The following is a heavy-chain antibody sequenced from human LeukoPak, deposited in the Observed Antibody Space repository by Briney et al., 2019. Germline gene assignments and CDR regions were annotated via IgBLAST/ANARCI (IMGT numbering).Heavy chain of an antibody. CDR1: GFTFSSYG. CDR3: ARDWSSGWYSPTTGFDY. J-gene: IGHJ4*02. CDR2: IWYDGSNK. D-gene: IGHD6-19*01. V-gene: IGHV3-33*01. Sequence: QPGRSLRLSCAASGFTFSSYGMHWVRQAPGKGLEGVAVIWYDGSNKYYADSVKGRFTISRDNSKNTLYLQMNSLRAEDTAVYYCARDWSSGWYSPTTGFDYWGQGTLVTVSS.